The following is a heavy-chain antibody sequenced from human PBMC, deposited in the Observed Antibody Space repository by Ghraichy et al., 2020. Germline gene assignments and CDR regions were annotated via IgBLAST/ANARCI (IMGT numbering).Heavy chain of an antibody. CDR1: GFTFSSYR. CDR2: ISSSSSTI. J-gene: IGHJ5*02. Sequence: GGSLRLSCAASGFTFSSYRMNWVRQAPGKGLEWVSYISSSSSTIYYADSVKGRFTISRDNARNSLHLQMNSLRAEDTAVYYCASKVANSPQRCWFDPWGQGTLVTVSS. D-gene: IGHD4-17*01. V-gene: IGHV3-48*01. CDR3: ASKVANSPQRCWFDP.